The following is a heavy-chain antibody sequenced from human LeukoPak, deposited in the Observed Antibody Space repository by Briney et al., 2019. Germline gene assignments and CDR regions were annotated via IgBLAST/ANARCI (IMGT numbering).Heavy chain of an antibody. V-gene: IGHV3-15*01. CDR1: GFTFSNAW. D-gene: IGHD3-22*01. CDR3: TTGLWYYDSSRYVLFDY. CDR2: IKSQTDGGTT. J-gene: IGHJ4*02. Sequence: PGGSLRLSCAASGFTFSNAWMSWVRQAPGKGLEWVGRIKSQTDGGTTDYAAPVKGRFTISRDDSKTTLYLQMNSLNTEDTAIYLCTTGLWYYDSSRYVLFDYWGQGTLVTVSS.